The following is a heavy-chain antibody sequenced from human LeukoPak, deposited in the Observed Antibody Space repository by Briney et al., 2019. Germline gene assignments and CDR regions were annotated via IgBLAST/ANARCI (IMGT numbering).Heavy chain of an antibody. CDR3: AKDRSDNSSWYLGDY. Sequence: GGSLRLSCAASGFTVSSNYMSWVRQAPGKGLEWVSVIYSGGSTYYADSVKGRFTISRDNSKNTLYLQMNSPRAEDTAVYYCAKDRSDNSSWYLGDYWGQGTLVTVSS. V-gene: IGHV3-66*01. D-gene: IGHD6-19*01. CDR1: GFTVSSNY. CDR2: IYSGGST. J-gene: IGHJ4*02.